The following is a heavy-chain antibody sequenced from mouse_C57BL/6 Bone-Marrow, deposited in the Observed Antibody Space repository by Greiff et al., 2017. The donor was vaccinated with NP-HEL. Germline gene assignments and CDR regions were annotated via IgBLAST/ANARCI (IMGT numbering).Heavy chain of an antibody. Sequence: QVQLQQPGAELVKPGASVKLSCKASGYTFTSYWMHWVKQRPGQGLEWIGMIHPNSGSTTYNERFKSKATLTVDKSSSTAYMQLSSLTSEDSAVYYCAETAQAQAWFAYWGQGTLVTVSA. V-gene: IGHV1-64*01. J-gene: IGHJ3*01. CDR2: IHPNSGST. CDR1: GYTFTSYW. D-gene: IGHD3-2*02. CDR3: AETAQAQAWFAY.